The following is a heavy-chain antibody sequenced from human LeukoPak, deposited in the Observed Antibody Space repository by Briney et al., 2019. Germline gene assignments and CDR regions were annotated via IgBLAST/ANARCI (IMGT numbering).Heavy chain of an antibody. CDR2: INPSGGST. V-gene: IGHV1-46*01. CDR1: GYSFTTYY. CDR3: AREIVVVPSAMGFDP. J-gene: IGHJ5*02. Sequence: ASVKVSCKASGYSFTTYYIHWVRQAPGQGLEWLGVINPSGGSTSFAQKFQARLTMTRDTSTSTVYMELSGLSSEDTAVYYCAREIVVVPSAMGFDPWGQGTLVTVSS. D-gene: IGHD2-2*01.